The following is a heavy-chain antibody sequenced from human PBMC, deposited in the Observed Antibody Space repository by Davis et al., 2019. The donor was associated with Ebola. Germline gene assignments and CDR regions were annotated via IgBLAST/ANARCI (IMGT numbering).Heavy chain of an antibody. Sequence: ASVKVSCKASGYTFTGYYMHWVRQAPGQGLEWMGWINPNSGGTNYAQKFQGWVTMTRDTSISTAYMELSRLRSDDTAVYYCARDWALIAAAGTLYYFDYWGQGTLVTVSS. D-gene: IGHD6-13*01. J-gene: IGHJ4*02. CDR3: ARDWALIAAAGTLYYFDY. CDR1: GYTFTGYY. V-gene: IGHV1-2*04. CDR2: INPNSGGT.